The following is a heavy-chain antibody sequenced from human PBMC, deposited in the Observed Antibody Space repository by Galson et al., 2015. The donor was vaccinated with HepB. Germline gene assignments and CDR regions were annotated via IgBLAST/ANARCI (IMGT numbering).Heavy chain of an antibody. V-gene: IGHV5-51*01. CDR1: GYSFTSYW. CDR2: IYPGDSDT. J-gene: IGHJ4*02. D-gene: IGHD1-26*01. Sequence: QSGAEVKKPGESLKISCKGSGYSFTSYWIGWVRQMPGKGLEWMGIIYPGDSDTRYSPSFQGQVTISADKSISTAYLQWSSLKASDTAMYYCARQRAAAGLGGSYYAPFDYWGQGALVTVSS. CDR3: ARQRAAAGLGGSYYAPFDY.